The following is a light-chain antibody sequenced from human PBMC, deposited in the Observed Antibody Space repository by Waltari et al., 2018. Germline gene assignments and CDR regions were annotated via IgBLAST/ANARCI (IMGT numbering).Light chain of an antibody. CDR3: QQYSSSPRT. J-gene: IGKJ1*01. CDR1: QSVSSNY. V-gene: IGKV3-20*01. Sequence: EIVLTQSPGTLSLSPGEGATISCRASQSVSSNYLAWYQQKPGHAPRLLIYGASFRATGIPDRFSGSGSGTDFSLIISRLEPEDFVVYYCQQYSSSPRTFGQGTKVEIK. CDR2: GAS.